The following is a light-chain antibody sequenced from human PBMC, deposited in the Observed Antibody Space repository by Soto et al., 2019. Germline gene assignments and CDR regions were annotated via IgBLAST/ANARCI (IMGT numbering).Light chain of an antibody. CDR2: DAS. CDR1: QSVSSY. Sequence: DIVLTQSPATLSLSPGEIATLSCRASQSVSSYLAWYRQKPGQAPRLLIYDASNRATGIPARFSGSGSGTDFTLTIRSLEPEDFAVYYCQQRSNWPTCGQGTKVDIK. V-gene: IGKV3-11*01. CDR3: QQRSNWPT. J-gene: IGKJ1*01.